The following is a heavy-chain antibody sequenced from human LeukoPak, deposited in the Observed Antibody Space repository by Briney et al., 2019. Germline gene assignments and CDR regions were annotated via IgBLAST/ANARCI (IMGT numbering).Heavy chain of an antibody. CDR3: ARQDDYVWGSYRFFDY. CDR1: GITFRSYS. V-gene: IGHV3-48*04. Sequence: GGSLRLSCAASGITFRSYSMNWVRQAPGKGLEWISYISSRSSTIYYADSVKGRFTISRDNAKNSLYLHMNSLRAEDTAVYYCARQDDYVWGSYRFFDYWGQGTLVTVSS. D-gene: IGHD3-16*02. CDR2: ISSRSSTI. J-gene: IGHJ4*02.